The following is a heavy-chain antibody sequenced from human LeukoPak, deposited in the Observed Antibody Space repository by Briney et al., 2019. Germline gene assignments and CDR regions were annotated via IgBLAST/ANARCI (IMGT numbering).Heavy chain of an antibody. J-gene: IGHJ4*02. CDR2: ISSSGSTI. Sequence: GGSLRLSCAASGFTFSSYSMNWVRQAPGKGLEWVSYISSSGSTIYYADSVKGRFTISRDNAKNSLYLQMNSLRAEDTAVYYCARDKGEYYDSSGYLDYWGQGTLVTVSS. D-gene: IGHD3-22*01. CDR3: ARDKGEYYDSSGYLDY. V-gene: IGHV3-48*04. CDR1: GFTFSSYS.